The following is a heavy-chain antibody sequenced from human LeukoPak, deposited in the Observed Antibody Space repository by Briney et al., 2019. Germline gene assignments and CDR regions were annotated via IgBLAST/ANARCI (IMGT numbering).Heavy chain of an antibody. J-gene: IGHJ5*02. D-gene: IGHD3-16*02. CDR3: AKDIDASSMITFGGVIVNGFDP. Sequence: QPGRSLRLSCAASGFTFDDYAMHWVRQAPGKGLEWVSGISWNSGSIGYADSVKGRFTISRDNAKNSLYLQMNSLRAEDTALYYCAKDIDASSMITFGGVIVNGFDPWGQGTLVTVSS. CDR2: ISWNSGSI. CDR1: GFTFDDYA. V-gene: IGHV3-9*01.